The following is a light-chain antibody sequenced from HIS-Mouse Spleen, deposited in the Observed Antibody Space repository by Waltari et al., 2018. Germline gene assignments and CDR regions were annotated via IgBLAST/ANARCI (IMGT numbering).Light chain of an antibody. CDR1: SSDVGGYNY. Sequence: QSALTQPASVSGSPGQSITISCTGTSSDVGGYNYVSWYQQHPGKAPKLMIYDVSKRPSGVSKRFSGSKSGNTASLTISGLQAEDEADYYCSSYTSSSTLDVVFGGGTKLTVL. CDR3: SSYTSSSTLDVV. V-gene: IGLV2-14*03. CDR2: DVS. J-gene: IGLJ2*01.